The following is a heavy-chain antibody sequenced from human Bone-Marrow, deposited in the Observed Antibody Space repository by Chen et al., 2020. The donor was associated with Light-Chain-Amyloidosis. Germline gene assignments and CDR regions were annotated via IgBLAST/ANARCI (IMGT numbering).Heavy chain of an antibody. J-gene: IGHJ4*02. Sequence: EVQLEQSGPEVKKPGESLKISCKGSGYTFPTYWIGWVRQMPGKGLEWMGVIYPDDSDARYSPSFEGQVTISADKSITTAYLQWRSLKASDTAMYYCARRRDCYNFDYWGQGTLVTVSS. D-gene: IGHD2-21*01. CDR2: IYPDDSDA. CDR1: GYTFPTYW. V-gene: IGHV5-51*01. CDR3: ARRRDCYNFDY.